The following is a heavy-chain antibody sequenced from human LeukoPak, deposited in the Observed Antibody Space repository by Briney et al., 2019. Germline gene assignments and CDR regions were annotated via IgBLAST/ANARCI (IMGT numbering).Heavy chain of an antibody. J-gene: IGHJ5*02. V-gene: IGHV1-2*02. D-gene: IGHD5-18*01. CDR2: INPNSGGT. Sequence: ASVKVSCKASSYTFTSYGISWVRQAPGQGLEWMGWINPNSGGTNYAQKFQGRVTMTRDTSISTAYMELSRLTSDDTAVYYCARLLDTSITPWGQGTLVTVSS. CDR1: SYTFTSYG. CDR3: ARLLDTSITP.